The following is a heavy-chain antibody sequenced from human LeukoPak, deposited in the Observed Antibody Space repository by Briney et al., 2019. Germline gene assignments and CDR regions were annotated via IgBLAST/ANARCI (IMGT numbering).Heavy chain of an antibody. CDR3: ARGRDIVVVVAAAYPYYFDY. J-gene: IGHJ4*02. CDR1: GGSFSCYY. Sequence: SETLSLTCAGYGGSFSCYYWSWLRQPPGKGVEGIGEINHSGSTNYNPSLKSQVTISVDTSKNQFSLKLSSVTAADTAVYYCARGRDIVVVVAAAYPYYFDYWGQGTLVTVSS. V-gene: IGHV4-34*01. D-gene: IGHD2-15*01. CDR2: INHSGST.